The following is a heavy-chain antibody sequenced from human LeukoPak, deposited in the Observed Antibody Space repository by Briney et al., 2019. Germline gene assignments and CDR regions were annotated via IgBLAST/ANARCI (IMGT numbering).Heavy chain of an antibody. CDR3: AKGDSGPPDY. Sequence: GRSLRLSCAASGFTFSSYGMHWVRQAPGKGLEWVAVISYDGSNKYYADSVKGRFTISRDNSKNTLYLQMNSLRAEDTAVYYCAKGDSGPPDYWDQGTLVTVSS. J-gene: IGHJ4*02. V-gene: IGHV3-30*18. CDR2: ISYDGSNK. D-gene: IGHD6-19*01. CDR1: GFTFSSYG.